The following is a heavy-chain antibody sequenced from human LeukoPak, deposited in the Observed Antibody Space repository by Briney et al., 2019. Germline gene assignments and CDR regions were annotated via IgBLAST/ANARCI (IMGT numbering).Heavy chain of an antibody. CDR2: IYYSGST. D-gene: IGHD2-15*01. CDR3: ARTPPYCSGGSCYPVIYYYGMDV. CDR1: GDSISSYY. J-gene: IGHJ6*04. Sequence: SETLSLTCTGSGDSISSYYWSWIRQPPGKGLEWIGYIYYSGSTNYNPSLKSRVTISVDTSKNQFSLKLSTVTAADTAVYYCARTPPYCSGGSCYPVIYYYGMDVWGKGTTVTVSS. V-gene: IGHV4-59*01.